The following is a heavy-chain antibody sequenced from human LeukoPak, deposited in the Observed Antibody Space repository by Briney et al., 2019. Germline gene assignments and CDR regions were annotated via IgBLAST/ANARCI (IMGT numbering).Heavy chain of an antibody. V-gene: IGHV3-23*01. CDR3: AKDLARGITMVRGVIINGHLDY. CDR2: ISGSGGST. D-gene: IGHD3-10*01. CDR1: GFTFSSYA. J-gene: IGHJ4*02. Sequence: GGSLRLSCAASGFTFSSYAMSWVRQAPGKGLEWVSAISGSGGSTYYADSVKGRFTISRDNSKNTLYLQMNSLRAEATAVYYCAKDLARGITMVRGVIINGHLDYCVQGTLATVPS.